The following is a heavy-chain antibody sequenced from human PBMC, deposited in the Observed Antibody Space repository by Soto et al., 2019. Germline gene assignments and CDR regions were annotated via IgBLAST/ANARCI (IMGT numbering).Heavy chain of an antibody. D-gene: IGHD1-26*01. V-gene: IGHV4-4*02. Sequence: QVQLQEERPGLVKPSGTLSLTCAVSGGSISSSNWWSWARQPPGKGLEGIGEIYHSGSTNYHPSLMSRVTISADKSNNQFSLKLSSVTAADTAEYYCARYLGATPFESWGQGTLGTVSS. CDR3: ARYLGATPFES. CDR1: GGSISSSNW. J-gene: IGHJ4*02. CDR2: IYHSGST.